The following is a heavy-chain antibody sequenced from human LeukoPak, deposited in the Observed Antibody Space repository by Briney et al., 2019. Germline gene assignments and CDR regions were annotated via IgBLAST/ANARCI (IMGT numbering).Heavy chain of an antibody. CDR3: ARVSSDCSVGGCYSERDY. D-gene: IGHD2-15*01. CDR2: ISSSSSYI. CDR1: GFTFSSYS. V-gene: IGHV3-21*04. J-gene: IGHJ4*02. Sequence: PGGSLRLSCAASGFTFSSYSMNWVRQAPGKGLEWVSSISSSSSYIYYADSVKGRFTISRDNAKNSLYLQMNSLRAEDTALYYCARVSSDCSVGGCYSERDYWGQGILVTVSS.